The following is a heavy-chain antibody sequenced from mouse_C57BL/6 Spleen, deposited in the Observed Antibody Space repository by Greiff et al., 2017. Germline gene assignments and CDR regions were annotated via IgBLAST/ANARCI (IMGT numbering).Heavy chain of an antibody. CDR3: ARSAPDLLKSYFDD. Sequence: EVNVVESGGDLVKPGGSLKLSCAASGFTFSSYGMSWVRQTPDKRLEWVATISSGGSYTYYPDRVKGRFTISRDNAKNTLYLQMSSLKSEDTAMYYCARSAPDLLKSYFDDWGQGTTLTVSS. V-gene: IGHV5-6*01. D-gene: IGHD1-3*01. CDR1: GFTFSSYG. CDR2: ISSGGSYT. J-gene: IGHJ2*01.